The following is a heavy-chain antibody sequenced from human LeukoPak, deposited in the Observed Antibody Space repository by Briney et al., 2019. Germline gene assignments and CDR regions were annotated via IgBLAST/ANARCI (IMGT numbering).Heavy chain of an antibody. CDR3: ARDGGATVADYYYYGMDV. V-gene: IGHV1-2*02. Sequence: ASVKVSCKASGYTLTGYYMHWVRQAPGQGLEWMGWINPNSGGTNYAQKFQGRVTMTRGTSISTAYMELSRLRSDDTAVYYCARDGGATVADYYYYGMDVWGQGTTVTVSS. CDR2: INPNSGGT. J-gene: IGHJ6*02. CDR1: GYTLTGYY. D-gene: IGHD4-23*01.